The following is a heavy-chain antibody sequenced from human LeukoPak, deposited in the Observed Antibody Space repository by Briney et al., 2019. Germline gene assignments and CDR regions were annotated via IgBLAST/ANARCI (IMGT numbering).Heavy chain of an antibody. Sequence: SETLSLTCTVSGGSISSYYWSWIRQPPGKGLEWIGYIYYSGSTNYNPSLKSRVTISVDTSKNQFSLKLSSVTAADTAVYYCARVRRAVAVLLCYYWFDPWGQGTLVTVSS. V-gene: IGHV4-59*01. D-gene: IGHD6-19*01. CDR1: GGSISSYY. J-gene: IGHJ5*02. CDR2: IYYSGST. CDR3: ARVRRAVAVLLCYYWFDP.